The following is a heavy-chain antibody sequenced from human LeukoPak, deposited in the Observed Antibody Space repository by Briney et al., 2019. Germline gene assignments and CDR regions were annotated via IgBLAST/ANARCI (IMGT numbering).Heavy chain of an antibody. CDR2: INHSGST. V-gene: IGHV4-34*01. CDR1: GGSFSGYY. CDR3: ARAGSGSAIDY. Sequence: SETLSLTCAVYGGSFSGYYWSWIRQPPGKGLEWIGEINHSGSTNYNPSLKSRVTISVDTSKNQFSPKLSSVTAADTAVYYCARAGSGSAIDYWGQGTLVTVSS. D-gene: IGHD3-10*01. J-gene: IGHJ4*02.